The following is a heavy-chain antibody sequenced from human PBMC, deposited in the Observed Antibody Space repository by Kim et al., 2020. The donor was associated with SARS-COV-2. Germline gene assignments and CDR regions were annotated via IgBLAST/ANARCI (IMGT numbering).Heavy chain of an antibody. J-gene: IGHJ4*02. CDR2: IRSKANSYAT. Sequence: GGSLRLSCAVSGFTFSGSVMHWVRQASGKGMEWVGRIRSKANSYATAYAASEKGRCTIPRDDSKNTAYLQMNSLKTEETAVYSCTSHGLTVVPAAVRVYWCQGTLVTVSS. CDR1: GFTFSGSV. CDR3: TSHGLTVVPAAVRVY. V-gene: IGHV3-73*01. D-gene: IGHD2-2*01.